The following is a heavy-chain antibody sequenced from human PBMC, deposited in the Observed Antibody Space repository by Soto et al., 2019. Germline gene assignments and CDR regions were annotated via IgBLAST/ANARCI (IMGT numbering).Heavy chain of an antibody. D-gene: IGHD6-19*01. J-gene: IGHJ3*02. Sequence: ASVKVSCKASGYTFTSYGISWVRQAPGQGLEWMGWISAYNGNTNYAQRLQGRVTMTTDTSASTAYMELRSLRSDDTAVYYCAWSSSGTLAAFDIWGQGTMVMVS. V-gene: IGHV1-18*04. CDR2: ISAYNGNT. CDR1: GYTFTSYG. CDR3: AWSSSGTLAAFDI.